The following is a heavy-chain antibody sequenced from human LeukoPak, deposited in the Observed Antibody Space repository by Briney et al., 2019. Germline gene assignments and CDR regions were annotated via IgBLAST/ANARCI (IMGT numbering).Heavy chain of an antibody. D-gene: IGHD3-22*01. CDR2: INHSGST. CDR3: ARDMYYYDSSDANAFDI. Sequence: SETLSLTCAVDGGSFSGYYWSCIRQPPGKGLEWIGEINHSGSTNYNPSLKSRVTISVDTSKNQFSLKLSSVTAADTAVYYCARDMYYYDSSDANAFDIWGQGTMVTVSS. CDR1: GGSFSGYY. V-gene: IGHV4-34*01. J-gene: IGHJ3*02.